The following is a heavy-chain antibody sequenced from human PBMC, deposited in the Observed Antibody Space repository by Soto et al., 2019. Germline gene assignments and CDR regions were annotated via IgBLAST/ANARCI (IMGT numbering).Heavy chain of an antibody. V-gene: IGHV1-3*01. J-gene: IGHJ4*02. CDR3: ARSSGYYDVDY. CDR1: GYTFTSYA. D-gene: IGHD3-22*01. Sequence: QVQLVQSGAEVKKPGASVKVSCKASGYTFTSYAMHWVRQAPGQRLEWMGWINAGNGNTKYSQKFPGRVTITRDTSASTAYMELSSLRSEDTAVYYCARSSGYYDVDYWGQGTLVTVSS. CDR2: INAGNGNT.